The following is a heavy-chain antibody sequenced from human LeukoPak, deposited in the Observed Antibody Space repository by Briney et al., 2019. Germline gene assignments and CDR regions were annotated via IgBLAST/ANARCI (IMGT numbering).Heavy chain of an antibody. D-gene: IGHD3-22*01. CDR3: AKDGGDDSSGYDAFGI. CDR2: ISGSGGST. Sequence: GGSLRLSCAASGFTFSSYAMSWVRQAPGKGLEWVSAISGSGGSTYYADSVKGRFTISRDNSKNTLYLQMNSLRAEDTAVYYCAKDGGDDSSGYDAFGIWGQGTMATVSS. V-gene: IGHV3-23*01. CDR1: GFTFSSYA. J-gene: IGHJ3*02.